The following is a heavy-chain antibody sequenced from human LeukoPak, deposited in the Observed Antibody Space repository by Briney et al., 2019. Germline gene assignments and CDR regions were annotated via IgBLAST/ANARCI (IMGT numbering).Heavy chain of an antibody. D-gene: IGHD3-10*01. CDR3: AREESMVRGVSWFDP. V-gene: IGHV3-11*01. Sequence: LSLTCAVYGGSFSDYCMSWIRQAPGKGLEWISYISGSDSTIYYADSVKGRFTISRDNAKNSLYLQMNSLRAEDTAVYYCAREESMVRGVSWFDPWGRGTLVTVSS. CDR1: GGSFSDYC. CDR2: ISGSDSTI. J-gene: IGHJ5*02.